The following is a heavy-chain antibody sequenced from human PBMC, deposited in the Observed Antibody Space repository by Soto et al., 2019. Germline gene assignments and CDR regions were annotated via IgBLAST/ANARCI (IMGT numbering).Heavy chain of an antibody. D-gene: IGHD3-10*01. CDR3: ARGMYGSGSYYIGDAFDM. CDR2: IYRGGDT. CDR1: GFTVSYNY. Sequence: GGSLRLSCAVSGFTVSYNYMNWVRQAPGKGLEWVSVIYRGGDTFYADSVKGRFTISRDNSKNTLYLQMNSLRAEDTAVYYCARGMYGSGSYYIGDAFDMWGKGTMVTVSS. J-gene: IGHJ3*02. V-gene: IGHV3-53*01.